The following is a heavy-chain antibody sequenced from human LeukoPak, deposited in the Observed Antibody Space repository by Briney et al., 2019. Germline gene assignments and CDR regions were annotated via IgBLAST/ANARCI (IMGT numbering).Heavy chain of an antibody. CDR2: IASDGSST. J-gene: IGHJ4*02. Sequence: GGSLRLSCAASGFTFSSYWMNCVRQAPGKGLVWVSRIASDGSSTTYADSVKGRFSISRDNAKNTLYLQMNSLRVEDTAVYYCARGRPHGNDYWGQGTLVTVSS. V-gene: IGHV3-74*01. D-gene: IGHD4-23*01. CDR1: GFTFSSYW. CDR3: ARGRPHGNDY.